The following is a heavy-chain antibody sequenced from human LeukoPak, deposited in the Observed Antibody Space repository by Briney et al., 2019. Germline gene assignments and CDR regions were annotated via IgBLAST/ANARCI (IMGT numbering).Heavy chain of an antibody. CDR2: ISFDGRIE. CDR1: GFTFTNYG. D-gene: IGHD1-26*01. Sequence: GRSLRLFCAASGFTFTNYGVHWVRQAPGKGLEWVAIISFDGRIEYYVDSVKGRFTISRDKSKNTLYLQMNSLRPEDTAVYYCAKERASMGADAFDIWGHGTMFTVSS. J-gene: IGHJ3*02. CDR3: AKERASMGADAFDI. V-gene: IGHV3-30*18.